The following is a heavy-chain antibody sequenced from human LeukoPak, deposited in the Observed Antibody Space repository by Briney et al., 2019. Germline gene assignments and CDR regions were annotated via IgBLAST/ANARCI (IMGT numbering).Heavy chain of an antibody. J-gene: IGHJ4*02. CDR3: ARAEWVVRGVIFDF. Sequence: HSGGSLRLSCAASGFTFSSYSMNWVRQAPGKGLEWVSYISSSSSTIYYADSVKGRFTISRDNAKNSLYLQMNSLRAEDTAVYYCARAEWVVRGVIFDFWGQGTLVTVSS. D-gene: IGHD3-10*01. CDR2: ISSSSSTI. CDR1: GFTFSSYS. V-gene: IGHV3-48*01.